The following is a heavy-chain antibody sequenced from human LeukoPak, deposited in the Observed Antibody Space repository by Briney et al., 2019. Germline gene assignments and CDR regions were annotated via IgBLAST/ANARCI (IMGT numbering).Heavy chain of an antibody. V-gene: IGHV3-33*01. CDR3: ARDYLYYDSSGYYSYYFDY. J-gene: IGHJ4*02. CDR2: IWYDGSNK. D-gene: IGHD3-22*01. CDR1: GFTFSSYG. Sequence: GGSLRLSCAASGFTFSSYGMHWVRQAPGKGLEWVAVIWYDGSNKYYADSVKGRFTISRDNSKNTLYLQMNSLRAEDTAVYYCARDYLYYDSSGYYSYYFDYWGQGTLVTVSS.